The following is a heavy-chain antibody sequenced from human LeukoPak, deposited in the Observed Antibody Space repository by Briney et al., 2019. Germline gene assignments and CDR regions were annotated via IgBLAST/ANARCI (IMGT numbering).Heavy chain of an antibody. V-gene: IGHV3-66*01. J-gene: IGHJ4*02. CDR3: ARVDY. CDR1: GYTFTRYY. CDR2: IYSGGNT. Sequence: SCKASGYTFTRYYMHWVRQAPGKGLEWVSVIYSGGNTYYADSVKGRFTISKDNSKNALYLQMNSLRVEDTAVYYCARVDYWGQGTLVTVSS.